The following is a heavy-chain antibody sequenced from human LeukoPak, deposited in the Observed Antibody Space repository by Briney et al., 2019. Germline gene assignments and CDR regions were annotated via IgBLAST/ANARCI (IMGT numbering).Heavy chain of an antibody. J-gene: IGHJ6*03. CDR2: INHGGST. CDR3: ARVSATVTPQGGYYYYYMDV. CDR1: GGSFSGDF. D-gene: IGHD4-17*01. Sequence: SETLSLTCAVYGGSFSGDFWSWIRQSPGKGLEWIGEINHGGSTTYNPSLKSRVTISGDTSKNHFSLKLSSVTAADTAVYYCARVSATVTPQGGYYYYYMDVWGKGTTVTISS. V-gene: IGHV4-34*01.